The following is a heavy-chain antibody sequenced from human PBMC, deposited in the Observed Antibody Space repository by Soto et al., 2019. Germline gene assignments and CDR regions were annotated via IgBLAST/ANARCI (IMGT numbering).Heavy chain of an antibody. V-gene: IGHV1-24*01. J-gene: IGHJ6*02. CDR1: GYTLTELS. CDR2: FDPEDGET. Sequence: ASVKVSCKVSGYTLTELSMHWVRQAPGKGLEWMGGFDPEDGETIYAQKFQGRVTMTEDTSTDTAYIELSSLRSEDTAVYYCATVRRQWLPPYYGMDVWGQGTTVTVSS. CDR3: ATVRRQWLPPYYGMDV. D-gene: IGHD6-19*01.